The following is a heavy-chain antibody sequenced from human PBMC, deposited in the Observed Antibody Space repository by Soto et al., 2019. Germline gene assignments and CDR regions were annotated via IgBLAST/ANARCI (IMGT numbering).Heavy chain of an antibody. Sequence: ASEKVSCKASGYTFTSYDINWVRQAAGQGPEWMGSVTPRNGDTAFAQKYQGRVTVTSNTSMSTVYMELSNLRSDDTAVYYCARGGSYWARRHYFDSWGQGTLVTVSS. CDR3: ARGGSYWARRHYFDS. CDR2: VTPRNGDT. J-gene: IGHJ4*02. D-gene: IGHD2-8*02. CDR1: GYTFTSYD. V-gene: IGHV1-8*02.